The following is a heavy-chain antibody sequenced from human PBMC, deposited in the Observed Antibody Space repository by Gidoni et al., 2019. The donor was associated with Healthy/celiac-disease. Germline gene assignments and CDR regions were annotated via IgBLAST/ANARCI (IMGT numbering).Heavy chain of an antibody. CDR3: ARDRYKGGMDV. D-gene: IGHD1-1*01. V-gene: IGHV3-53*01. Sequence: EVQLVESGGGLIQPGGSLRLSCAASGFTVSSNYMSWVRQAPGKGLEWVSVIYSGGGTCYADSVKGRFTISRDNSKNTLYLQMNSLGAEDTAVYYCARDRYKGGMDVWGQGTTVTVSS. CDR2: IYSGGGT. CDR1: GFTVSSNY. J-gene: IGHJ6*02.